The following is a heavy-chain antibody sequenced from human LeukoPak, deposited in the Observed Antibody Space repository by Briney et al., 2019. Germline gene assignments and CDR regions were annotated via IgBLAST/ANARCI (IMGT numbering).Heavy chain of an antibody. V-gene: IGHV3-43*02. CDR3: AKPGPTGYSSYFDY. CDR2: ISGDGGST. CDR1: GSTFDDHA. J-gene: IGHJ4*02. D-gene: IGHD4-11*01. Sequence: GGSLRLSCAASGSTFDDHAVHWVRQAPGKGLEWVSLISGDGGSTYYEDSVKGRFTISRDNSKNSLYLRMNSLGTEDTALYYCAKPGPTGYSSYFDYWGQGTLVTVSS.